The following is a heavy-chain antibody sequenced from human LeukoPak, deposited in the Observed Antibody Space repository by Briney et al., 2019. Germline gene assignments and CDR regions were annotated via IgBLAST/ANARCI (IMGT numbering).Heavy chain of an antibody. CDR3: ARGRPTTSIAAAGVNWFDP. D-gene: IGHD6-13*01. Sequence: SVKVSCKASGGTFSSYAISWVRQAPGQGLEWMGGIIPIFGTANYAQKFQGRVTITADKSTGTAYMELSSLRSEDTAVYYCARGRPTTSIAAAGVNWFDPWGQGTLVTVSS. J-gene: IGHJ5*02. V-gene: IGHV1-69*06. CDR2: IIPIFGTA. CDR1: GGTFSSYA.